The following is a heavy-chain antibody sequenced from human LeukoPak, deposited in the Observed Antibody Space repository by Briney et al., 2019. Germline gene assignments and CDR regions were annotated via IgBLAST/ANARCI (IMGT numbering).Heavy chain of an antibody. J-gene: IGHJ6*03. CDR3: AKDLAAREDYYYYYMDV. D-gene: IGHD6-6*01. CDR2: IYTSGST. V-gene: IGHV4-61*02. Sequence: SETLSLTCTVSGGSISSGSYYWSWIRQPAGKGLEWIGRIYTSGSTNYNPSLKSRATISVDTSKNQFSLKLSSVTAADTAVYYCAKDLAAREDYYYYYMDVWGKGTTVTVSS. CDR1: GGSISSGSYY.